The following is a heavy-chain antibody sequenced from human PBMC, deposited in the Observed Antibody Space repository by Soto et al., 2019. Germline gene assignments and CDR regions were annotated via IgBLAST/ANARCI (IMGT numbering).Heavy chain of an antibody. CDR1: GFTFSSYA. CDR3: ARVRYFVPDAFDI. V-gene: IGHV3-23*01. CDR2: TSGSGGST. D-gene: IGHD3-9*01. Sequence: GGSLRLSCAASGFTFSSYAMSWVRQAPGKGLEWVSATSGSGGSTYYADSVKGRFTISRDNSKNTLYLQMNSLRAEDTAVYYCARVRYFVPDAFDIWGQGTMVPVSS. J-gene: IGHJ3*02.